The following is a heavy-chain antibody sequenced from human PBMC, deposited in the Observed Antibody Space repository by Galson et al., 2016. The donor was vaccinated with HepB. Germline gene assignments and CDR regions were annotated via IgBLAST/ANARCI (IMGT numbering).Heavy chain of an antibody. J-gene: IGHJ5*02. V-gene: IGHV3-23*01. CDR3: AKCLWIRGVYPFDP. CDR2: IINSGYST. CDR1: GFTFSSYA. Sequence: SLRLSCAASGFTFSSYAMNWVRQAPGKGLEWVSPIINSGYSTQYADSVKGRFTISRDNSKNTLYLQMTSLRAEDTAVYYCAKCLWIRGVYPFDPWGQGTLVTVSS. D-gene: IGHD3-10*01.